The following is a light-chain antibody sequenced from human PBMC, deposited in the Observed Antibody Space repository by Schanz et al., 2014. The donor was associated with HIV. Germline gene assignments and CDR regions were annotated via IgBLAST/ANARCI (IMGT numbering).Light chain of an antibody. CDR1: SSNIATNA. V-gene: IGLV1-44*01. CDR3: AAWDDSLNGWV. CDR2: NTY. J-gene: IGLJ3*02. Sequence: QPVLTQPTSASGTPGQRVTMSCSASSSNIATNAVNWYQPPPGTAPKLLIYNTYHRPSGVPDRFSGSTSGTSASLAISGLQSEDEADYYCAAWDDSLNGWVFGGGTKLTVL.